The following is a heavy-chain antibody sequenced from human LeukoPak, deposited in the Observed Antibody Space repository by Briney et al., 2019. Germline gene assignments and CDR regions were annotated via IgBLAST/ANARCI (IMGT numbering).Heavy chain of an antibody. CDR3: ARDSDYYGSSGYYFLLPDF. V-gene: IGHV3-74*01. CDR2: INSDGRRT. CDR1: GFTLSSYW. D-gene: IGHD3-22*01. Sequence: GGSLTLSCAASGFTLSSYWMHWLRQAPGKGLVWLFRINSDGRRTRHADSVKGRFNIPRHNAKSTLYLQINSLRAEDTAVYYCARDSDYYGSSGYYFLLPDFWGQGTLVTVSS. J-gene: IGHJ4*02.